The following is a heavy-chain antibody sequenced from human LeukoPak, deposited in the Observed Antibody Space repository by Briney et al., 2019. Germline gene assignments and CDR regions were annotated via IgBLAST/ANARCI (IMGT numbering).Heavy chain of an antibody. CDR3: ARTGEGYAFDI. Sequence: GGSLRLSCAASGFTFTSYWMHWVRQAPGKGLVWVARINSDGSSTSYADSVKGRFTISRDNAKNTLYLQMNSLRAEDTAVYYCARTGEGYAFDIWGQGTTVTVSS. CDR1: GFTFTSYW. J-gene: IGHJ3*02. V-gene: IGHV3-74*01. D-gene: IGHD1-26*01. CDR2: INSDGSST.